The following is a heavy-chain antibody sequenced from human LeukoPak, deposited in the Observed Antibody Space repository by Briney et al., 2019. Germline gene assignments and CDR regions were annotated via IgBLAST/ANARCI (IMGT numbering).Heavy chain of an antibody. J-gene: IGHJ5*02. Sequence: TGESLKISCKGSGYSFTSYWLGWVRQMPGKGLAWMGIIYPGDYDTRYSPSFQGKVTISADKSISTAYLQWSSLKASDTAMYYCARQYCGGDCYVRVNWFDPWGQGTLVTVSS. CDR3: ARQYCGGDCYVRVNWFDP. CDR1: GYSFTSYW. CDR2: IYPGDYDT. D-gene: IGHD2-21*02. V-gene: IGHV5-51*01.